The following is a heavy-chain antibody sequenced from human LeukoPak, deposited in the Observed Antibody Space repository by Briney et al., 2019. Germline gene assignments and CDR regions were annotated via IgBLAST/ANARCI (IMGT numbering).Heavy chain of an antibody. CDR1: GGTFSSYA. D-gene: IGHD5-12*01. J-gene: IGHJ5*02. CDR3: ARDLASGYDYMKEGELWFDP. CDR2: IIPIFGTA. Sequence: SVKVSCKASGGTFSSYAISWVRQAPGQGLEWMGGIIPIFGTANHAQKFQGRVTITADESTSTAYMELSSLRSEDTAVYYCARDLASGYDYMKEGELWFDPWGQGTPVTVSS. V-gene: IGHV1-69*13.